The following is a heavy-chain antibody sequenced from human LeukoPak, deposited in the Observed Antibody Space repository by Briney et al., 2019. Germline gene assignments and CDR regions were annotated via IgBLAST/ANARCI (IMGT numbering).Heavy chain of an antibody. V-gene: IGHV4-61*02. CDR3: ARVTLICSSTSCSPGGLDY. Sequence: SETLSLTCTVSGGSISSGSYYWSWIRQPAGKGLEWIGRIYTSGSTNYNPSLKSRVTISVDTSKNQFSLKLSSVTAADTAVYYCARVTLICSSTSCSPGGLDYWGQGTLVTVSS. J-gene: IGHJ4*02. CDR2: IYTSGST. CDR1: GGSISSGSYY. D-gene: IGHD2-2*01.